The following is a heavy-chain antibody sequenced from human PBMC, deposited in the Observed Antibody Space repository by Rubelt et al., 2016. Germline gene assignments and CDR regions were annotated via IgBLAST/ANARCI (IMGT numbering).Heavy chain of an antibody. CDR3: KSDGPPGDY. CDR2: IYYSGST. Sequence: QLQLQESGPGLVKPSETLSLTCTVSGGSISSSSYYWGWIRQPPGKGLEWIGSIYYSGSTYYNPSLKRRVTISVDTSKNQFSLKLSAVTAADTAVYYCKSDGPPGDYWGQGTLVTVSS. CDR1: GGSISSSSYY. V-gene: IGHV4-39*01. J-gene: IGHJ4*02.